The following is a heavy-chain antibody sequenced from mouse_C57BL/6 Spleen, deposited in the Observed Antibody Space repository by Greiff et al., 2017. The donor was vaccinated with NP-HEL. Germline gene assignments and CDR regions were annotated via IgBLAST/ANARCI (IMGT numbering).Heavy chain of an antibody. D-gene: IGHD1-1*01. CDR1: GYTFTSYG. V-gene: IGHV1-81*01. CDR2: IYPRSGNT. J-gene: IGHJ3*01. Sequence: QVQLQQSGAELARPGASVKLSCKASGYTFTSYGISWVKQRTGQGLEWIGEIYPRSGNTYYNEKFKGKATLTADKSSSTAYMELRSLTSEDSAVYFCARSEDYYGSSYGWFAYWGQGTLVTVSA. CDR3: ARSEDYYGSSYGWFAY.